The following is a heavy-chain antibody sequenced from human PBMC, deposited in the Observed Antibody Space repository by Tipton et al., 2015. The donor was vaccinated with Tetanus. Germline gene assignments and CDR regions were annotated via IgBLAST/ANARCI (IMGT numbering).Heavy chain of an antibody. V-gene: IGHV3-30*03. CDR1: GFTFSNSG. J-gene: IGHJ4*02. CDR2: ISYDGNYQ. CDR3: LSAISWSAFDY. Sequence: QLVQSGGGVVQPGRSLRLSCAASGFTFSNSGMHWVRQAPGKGLEWVAIISYDGNYQSYAESVKGRFTISRDNSKSTLFLQMNGLVAEDTAVYYCLSAISWSAFDYWCQGSLVAVSS. D-gene: IGHD6-13*01.